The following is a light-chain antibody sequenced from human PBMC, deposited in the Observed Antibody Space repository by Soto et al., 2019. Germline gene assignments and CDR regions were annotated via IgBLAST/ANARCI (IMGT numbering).Light chain of an antibody. CDR1: QSVSSH. CDR3: QQGGNWPLT. J-gene: IGKJ5*01. CDR2: DAS. Sequence: EIVLPQSPATLSLSPGERATVSCRASQSVSSHLAWYQQKRGQAPRLLIYDASSRASGIPARFSGSGSGTDFTLTISSLEPEDFAVYYCQQGGNWPLTFGQGTRLE. V-gene: IGKV3-11*01.